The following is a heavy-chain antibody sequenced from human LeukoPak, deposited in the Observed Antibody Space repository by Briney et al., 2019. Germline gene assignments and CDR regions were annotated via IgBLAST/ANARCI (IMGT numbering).Heavy chain of an antibody. D-gene: IGHD4-17*01. Sequence: SETLSLTCTVSGGSISSSTYYWSWIRQPPGKGLEWIGYIHYSGSTSYNPSLKSRVTISVDTSNNQFSLKLNSVTAADTAVYYCARDRGTVTDVGVYWGQGTLVTVSS. V-gene: IGHV4-61*01. CDR1: GGSISSSTYY. CDR2: IHYSGST. J-gene: IGHJ4*02. CDR3: ARDRGTVTDVGVY.